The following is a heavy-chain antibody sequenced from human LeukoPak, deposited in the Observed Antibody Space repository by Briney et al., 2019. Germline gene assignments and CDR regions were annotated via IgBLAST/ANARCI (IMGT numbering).Heavy chain of an antibody. V-gene: IGHV4-34*01. CDR3: ARKRITIFGVVITPSGWFDP. Sequence: PSETLSLTCAVYGGSFSGYYWSWIRQPPGKGLEWIGEINHSGSTNYNPSLKSRVTIPVDTSKNQFSLKLSSVTAADTAVYYCARKRITIFGVVITPSGWFDPWGQGTLVTVSS. CDR1: GGSFSGYY. J-gene: IGHJ5*02. CDR2: INHSGST. D-gene: IGHD3-3*01.